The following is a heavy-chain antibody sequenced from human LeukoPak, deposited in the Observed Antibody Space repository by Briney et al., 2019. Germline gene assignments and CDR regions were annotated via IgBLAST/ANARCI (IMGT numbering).Heavy chain of an antibody. CDR2: INHSGST. Sequence: PSETLSLTCAVYGGSLSGYYWSSIRQPPGKGLEWIGEINHSGSTNYNPSLKSRVTISVDTSKNQFSLKLSSVTAADTAVYYCARHLRYCSSTSCAPTAYYYYYMDVWGKGTTVTVSS. CDR3: ARHLRYCSSTSCAPTAYYYYYMDV. D-gene: IGHD2-2*01. J-gene: IGHJ6*03. V-gene: IGHV4-34*01. CDR1: GGSLSGYY.